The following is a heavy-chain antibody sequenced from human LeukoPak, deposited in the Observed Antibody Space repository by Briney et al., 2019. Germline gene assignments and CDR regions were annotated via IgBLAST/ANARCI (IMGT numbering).Heavy chain of an antibody. D-gene: IGHD6-6*01. CDR1: GYTFTSYD. V-gene: IGHV1-8*03. J-gene: IGHJ4*02. Sequence: ASVKVSCKASGYTFTSYDINRVRQATGQGLEWMGWMNPNSGNTGYAQKFQGRVTITRNTSISTAYMELSSLRSEDTAVYYCAREHSSSSGFDYWGQGTLVTVSS. CDR3: AREHSSSSGFDY. CDR2: MNPNSGNT.